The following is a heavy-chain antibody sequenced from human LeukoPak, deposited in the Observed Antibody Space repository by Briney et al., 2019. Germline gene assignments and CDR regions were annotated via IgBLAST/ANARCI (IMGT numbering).Heavy chain of an antibody. D-gene: IGHD3-22*01. J-gene: IGHJ4*02. V-gene: IGHV4-34*01. CDR3: AKSYDSSGYYYGY. CDR1: GGSFSGYY. CDR2: INHSGST. Sequence: SETLSLTCAVYGGSFSGYYWSWIRQPPGKGLEWIGEINHSGSTNYNPSLKSRVTISVDTSKNQFSLKLSSVTAADTAVYYCAKSYDSSGYYYGYWGQGTLVTVSS.